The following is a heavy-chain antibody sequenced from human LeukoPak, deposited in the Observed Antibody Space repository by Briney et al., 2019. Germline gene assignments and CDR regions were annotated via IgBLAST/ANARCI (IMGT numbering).Heavy chain of an antibody. CDR1: GFTFSSYE. D-gene: IGHD3-10*01. Sequence: GGSLRLSCAASGFTFSSYEMNWVRQAPGKGLEWVSYISSSGSTIYYADSVKGRFTISRDNAKNSLYQQMNSLRAEDTAVYYCARSMGLLWFGELFRGGAFDIWGQGTMVTVSS. V-gene: IGHV3-48*03. CDR2: ISSSGSTI. CDR3: ARSMGLLWFGELFRGGAFDI. J-gene: IGHJ3*02.